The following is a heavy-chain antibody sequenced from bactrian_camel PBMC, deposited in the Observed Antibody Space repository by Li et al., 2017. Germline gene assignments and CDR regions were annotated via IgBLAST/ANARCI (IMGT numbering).Heavy chain of an antibody. V-gene: IGHV3S9*01. CDR3: GMNVYCRGSACCNRDFSH. CDR2: INNDGLT. J-gene: IGHJ4*01. Sequence: QVQLVESGGGSVEAGGSLRLSCGTSGFDWTGWCMAWFRQAPGKAREGVASINNDGLTTYRDSVKGRFTISKDSAKDTLYLQMISPKPEDTAMYYCGMNVYCRGSACCNRDFSHWGQGTQVTVS. D-gene: IGHD2*01. CDR1: GFDWTGWC.